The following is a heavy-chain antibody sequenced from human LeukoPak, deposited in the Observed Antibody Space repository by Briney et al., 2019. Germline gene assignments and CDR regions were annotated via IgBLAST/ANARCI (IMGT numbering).Heavy chain of an antibody. D-gene: IGHD3-10*01. Sequence: SETLSLTCTVSGGSISSGGYYWSWIRQHPGKGLEWIGYIYYSGSTYYNPSLKSRVTISVDTSKNQFSLKLSSVTAAYTAVYYCAREADGATFDYWGQGTLVTVSS. V-gene: IGHV4-31*03. CDR2: IYYSGST. J-gene: IGHJ4*02. CDR1: GGSISSGGYY. CDR3: AREADGATFDY.